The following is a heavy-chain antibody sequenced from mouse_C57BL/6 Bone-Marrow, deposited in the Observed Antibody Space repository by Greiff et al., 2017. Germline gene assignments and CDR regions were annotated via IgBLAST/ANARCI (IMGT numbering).Heavy chain of an antibody. V-gene: IGHV1-69*01. CDR1: GYTFTSYW. Sequence: VQLQQPGAELVMPGASVKLSCKASGYTFTSYWMHWVKQRPGQGLEWIGEIDPSDSYTNYNQKFKGKSTLTVDKSSSTAYMQLSSLTSEDSAVYYCARTSLYYYGSSFYAMDDWGQGTSVTGSS. CDR2: IDPSDSYT. CDR3: ARTSLYYYGSSFYAMDD. D-gene: IGHD1-1*01. J-gene: IGHJ4*01.